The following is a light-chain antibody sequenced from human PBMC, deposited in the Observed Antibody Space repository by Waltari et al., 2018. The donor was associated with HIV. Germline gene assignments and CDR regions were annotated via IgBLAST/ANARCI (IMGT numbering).Light chain of an antibody. CDR1: QTVTNK. CDR3: QHSYSSPLT. CDR2: DAS. Sequence: DIQMTQSPSPLSASVGDSVSITCRASQTVTNKVNWYKQKPGKAPQVLIYDASTLQSGVPSMFCGGGSATDFTLTITSLQPDDFTTYFCQHSYSSPLTFGPGTKVDIK. V-gene: IGKV1-39*01. J-gene: IGKJ3*01.